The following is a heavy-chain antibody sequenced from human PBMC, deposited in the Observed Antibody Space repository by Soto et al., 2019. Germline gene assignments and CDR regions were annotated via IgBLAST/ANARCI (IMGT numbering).Heavy chain of an antibody. CDR2: INPNSGGT. V-gene: IGHV1-2*04. D-gene: IGHD2-15*01. Sequence: AASVKVSCKASGYTFTGYYMHWVRQAPGQGLEWMGWINPNSGGTNYAQKFQGWVTMTRDTSISTAYMELSRLRSDDAAVYYCARERGYCSGGSCPNCFDPWGQGTLVTVSS. J-gene: IGHJ5*02. CDR3: ARERGYCSGGSCPNCFDP. CDR1: GYTFTGYY.